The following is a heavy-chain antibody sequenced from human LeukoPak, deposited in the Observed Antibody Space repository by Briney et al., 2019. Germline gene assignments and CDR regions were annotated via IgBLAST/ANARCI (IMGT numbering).Heavy chain of an antibody. J-gene: IGHJ4*02. CDR1: GGSISSGSYY. CDR3: ARGGWAALDY. Sequence: SQTLSLTCTVSGGSISSGSYYWSWIRQPPGMGLEWIGFVYYSGTTNYNPSLKSRVTMSVDTSNNRFSLKLSSVTAADTALYYCARGGWAALDYWGQGTLVTVSS. D-gene: IGHD2-15*01. V-gene: IGHV4-61*01. CDR2: VYYSGTT.